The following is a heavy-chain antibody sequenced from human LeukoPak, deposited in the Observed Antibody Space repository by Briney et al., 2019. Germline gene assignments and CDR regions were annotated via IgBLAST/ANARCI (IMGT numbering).Heavy chain of an antibody. CDR3: ARGSGAFDY. V-gene: IGHV4-59*01. Sequence: SETLSLNCPVPSVSLQNKHRSWVPQPPGEGLEWIGYIYYSGSTNYSPSLKSRVTMSVDTSKKQFSLKVTSVTAADTAVYYCARGSGAFDYWGQGTLVTVSS. J-gene: IGHJ4*02. CDR1: SVSLQNKH. CDR2: IYYSGST.